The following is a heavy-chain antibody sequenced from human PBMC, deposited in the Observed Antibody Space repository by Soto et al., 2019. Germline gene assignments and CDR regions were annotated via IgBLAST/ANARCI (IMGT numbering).Heavy chain of an antibody. Sequence: SGPTLVNPTQTLTLTCSFSGFSLSTSGVGVGWIRLPPGKALEWLAFTYWNDDKRYSPSLTGRLTITKDTSKNQVVLTMTNMDPVDTATYFCARGRYYYDSTAGKNWIDPWGQGTQVTVSS. CDR3: ARGRYYYDSTAGKNWIDP. CDR1: GFSLSTSGVG. CDR2: TYWNDDK. V-gene: IGHV2-5*01. J-gene: IGHJ5*02. D-gene: IGHD3-22*01.